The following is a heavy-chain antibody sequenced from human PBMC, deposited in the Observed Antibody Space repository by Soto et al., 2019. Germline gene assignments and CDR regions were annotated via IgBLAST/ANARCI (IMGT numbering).Heavy chain of an antibody. CDR2: TYYRSRWYY. J-gene: IGHJ4*01. CDR3: ARVECRGGCYSSLDY. Sequence: SQTLSLTCDVSGGSVSGNSATWNWIRQSPSRGLEWLGRTYYRSRWYYDYAVSVKSRIIINPDTSKNQFSLQLNSVTPEDKAVYYFARVECRGGCYSSLDYWGQGTQVTVSS. V-gene: IGHV6-1*01. D-gene: IGHD2-15*01. CDR1: GGSVSGNSAT.